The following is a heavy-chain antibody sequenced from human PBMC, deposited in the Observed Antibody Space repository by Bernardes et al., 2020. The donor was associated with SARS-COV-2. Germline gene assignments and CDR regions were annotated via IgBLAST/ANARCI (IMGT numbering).Heavy chain of an antibody. CDR1: GFTVSNTY. V-gene: IGHV3-64*02. D-gene: IGHD3-16*01. J-gene: IGHJ6*02. CDR3: ARDIEYDYVSGFRNYYYGMDV. CDR2: ISSNGVST. Sequence: GGSLRLSCAASGFTVSNTYMSWVRQAPGKGLKYVAGISSNGVSTTYADSVKGRVTISRDNFKNTLYLQMGGLRPEDMGVYYCARDIEYDYVSGFRNYYYGMDVWGQGTTVTVSS.